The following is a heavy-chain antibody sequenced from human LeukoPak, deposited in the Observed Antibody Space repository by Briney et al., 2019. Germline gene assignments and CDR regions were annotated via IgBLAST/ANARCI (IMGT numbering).Heavy chain of an antibody. CDR1: GGSFNSGSYF. V-gene: IGHV4-61*01. J-gene: IGHJ6*02. Sequence: SKTLSLTCTVSGGSFNSGSYFWSWIRQPPGKGLEWIGYIQNSARTNYNPSLESRVTISVDSSKDQFSLRLSSVTAADTAVYYCATDYSNFYGMDVWGQGTTVTVSS. CDR3: ATDYSNFYGMDV. D-gene: IGHD4-11*01. CDR2: IQNSART.